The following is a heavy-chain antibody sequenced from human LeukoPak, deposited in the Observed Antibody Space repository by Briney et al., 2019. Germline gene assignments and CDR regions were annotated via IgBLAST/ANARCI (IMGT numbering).Heavy chain of an antibody. CDR3: AREDQDIVVVPAAIGVDY. D-gene: IGHD2-2*02. V-gene: IGHV3-30*04. J-gene: IGHJ4*02. Sequence: GGSLRLSCAASGFTLSSYAMHWVRQAPGKGLEWVAVISYDGSNKYYADSVKGRFTISRDNSKNTLYLQMNSLRAEDTAVYYCAREDQDIVVVPAAIGVDYWGQGTLVTVSS. CDR1: GFTLSSYA. CDR2: ISYDGSNK.